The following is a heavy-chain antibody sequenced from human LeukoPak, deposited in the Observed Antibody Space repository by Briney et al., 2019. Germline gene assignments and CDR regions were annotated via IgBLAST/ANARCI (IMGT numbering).Heavy chain of an antibody. CDR2: ITSSTSYI. V-gene: IGHV3-21*01. D-gene: IGHD1-7*01. J-gene: IGHJ4*02. CDR3: ARGGDWNYAVDY. CDR1: GFVFSGYS. Sequence: PGGSLRLSCAASGFVFSGYSMNWVRQAPGKGLEWVSSITSSTSYIYYADSVKGRFTISRDNAKNSLYLQMNSLRAEDTAVYYCARGGDWNYAVDYCGRGTLVIVSS.